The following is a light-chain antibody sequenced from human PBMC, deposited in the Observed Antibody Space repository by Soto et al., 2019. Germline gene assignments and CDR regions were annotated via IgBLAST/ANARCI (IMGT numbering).Light chain of an antibody. V-gene: IGLV2-14*01. CDR3: SLYTSNSTLGDV. CDR1: SSDVGGYNY. CDR2: EVS. J-gene: IGLJ1*01. Sequence: QSALTQSASVSGSPGQSITISCTGTSSDVGGYNYVSWYQQHPGKAPKLMIYEVSNRPSGVSNRFSGSKSGNTASLTISGLQAEDEADYYCSLYTSNSTLGDVFGTGTKLTVL.